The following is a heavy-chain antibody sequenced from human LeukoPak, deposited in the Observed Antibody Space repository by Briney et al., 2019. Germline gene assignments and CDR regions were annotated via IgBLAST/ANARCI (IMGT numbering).Heavy chain of an antibody. CDR3: ARVAGGRHHFDY. D-gene: IGHD2-15*01. J-gene: IGHJ4*01. CDR2: ITSTSSYI. V-gene: IGHV3-21*01. CDR1: GFAFSTYS. Sequence: GGSLRPVYAASGFAFSTYSMNWVRQAPGKGLEWVSSITSTSSYIYYADSVKGRFTISRDNAKNSLYLQMNTLRAEDTAVYYCARVAGGRHHFDYWGQRTCPTLSS.